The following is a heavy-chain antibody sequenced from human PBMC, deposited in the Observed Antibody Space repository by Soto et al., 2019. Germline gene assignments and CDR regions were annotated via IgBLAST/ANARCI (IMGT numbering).Heavy chain of an antibody. CDR3: ARRLIAAAGTGWFDP. V-gene: IGHV5-51*01. J-gene: IGHJ5*02. CDR2: IYPGDSDT. Sequence: GESLKISCKGSGYSFTSYWIGWVRQMPGKGLEWMGIIYPGDSDTRYSPSFQGQVTISADKSISTAYLQWSSLKASDTAMYYCARRLIAAAGTGWFDPWGQGTLVPVSS. D-gene: IGHD6-13*01. CDR1: GYSFTSYW.